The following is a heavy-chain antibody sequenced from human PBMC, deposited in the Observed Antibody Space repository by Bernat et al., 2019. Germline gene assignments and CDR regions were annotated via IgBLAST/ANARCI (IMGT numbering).Heavy chain of an antibody. CDR1: GFTFSSYA. CDR3: AKTRITMIVVVIHDAFDI. V-gene: IGHV3-23*01. Sequence: EVQLLESGGGLVQPGGSLRLSCAASGFTFSSYAMSWVRQAPGKGLEWVSAISGSGGRTYYADSVKGRFTISRDNSKNTLYLQMNSLRAEDTAVYYCAKTRITMIVVVIHDAFDIWGQGTMVTVSS. D-gene: IGHD3-22*01. CDR2: ISGSGGRT. J-gene: IGHJ3*02.